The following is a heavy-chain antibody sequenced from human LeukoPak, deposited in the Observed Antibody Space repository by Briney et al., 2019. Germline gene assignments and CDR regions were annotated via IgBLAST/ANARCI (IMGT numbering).Heavy chain of an antibody. J-gene: IGHJ6*02. Sequence: ASVKVSCKASGYTFTSHALHWVRQAPGESLEWMAWINGATGNTEYSQKFQARVTITRDTSASTAYMELSSLRSEDTAVYYCARSIVMVPNTSYYYYYMDVWGQGTTVTVSS. V-gene: IGHV1-3*01. D-gene: IGHD2/OR15-2a*01. CDR3: ARSIVMVPNTSYYYYYMDV. CDR1: GYTFTSHA. CDR2: INGATGNT.